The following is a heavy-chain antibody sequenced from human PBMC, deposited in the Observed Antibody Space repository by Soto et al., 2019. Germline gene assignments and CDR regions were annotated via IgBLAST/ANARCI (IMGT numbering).Heavy chain of an antibody. CDR1: GFTVSSNY. V-gene: IGHV3-66*01. CDR3: ASGPHSGWTNNWFDP. CDR2: IYSGGST. Sequence: EVQLVESGGGLVQPGGSLRLSCAASGFTVSSNYMSWVRQAPGKGLEWVSVIYSGGSTYYADSVKGRFTISRDNSKNTLYLQMNSLRAEDTAVYYCASGPHSGWTNNWFDPWGQGTLVTVSS. D-gene: IGHD6-19*01. J-gene: IGHJ5*02.